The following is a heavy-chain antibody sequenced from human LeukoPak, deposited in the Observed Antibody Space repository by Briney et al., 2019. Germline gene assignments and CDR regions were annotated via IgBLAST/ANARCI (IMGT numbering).Heavy chain of an antibody. Sequence: SETLSLTCAVYGGSFSDYYWSWIRQPPGKGLEWIGEISHSGSTNYSPSLKSRVTILVDTSKNQFSLKLSSVTAADTAVYYCAKQRRDGYNYFDYWGQGTLVTVSS. J-gene: IGHJ4*02. D-gene: IGHD5-24*01. CDR2: ISHSGST. CDR1: GGSFSDYY. V-gene: IGHV4-34*01. CDR3: AKQRRDGYNYFDY.